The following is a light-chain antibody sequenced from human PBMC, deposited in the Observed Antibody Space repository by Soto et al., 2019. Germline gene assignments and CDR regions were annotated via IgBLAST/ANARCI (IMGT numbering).Light chain of an antibody. CDR3: QSYDSSLSGSI. CDR1: SSNIGAGYN. V-gene: IGLV1-40*01. Sequence: QSVLTQPPSVSGAPGQRVTISCTGSSSNIGAGYNVHWYQQLPGTAPKLLIYVNSNRPSGVPDRFSGSKSGTSASLAITGLQAEDEVDYYCQSYDSSLSGSIFGGGTKLTVL. CDR2: VNS. J-gene: IGLJ2*01.